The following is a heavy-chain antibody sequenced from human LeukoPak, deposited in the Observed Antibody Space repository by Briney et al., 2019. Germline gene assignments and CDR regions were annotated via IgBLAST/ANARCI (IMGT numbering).Heavy chain of an antibody. Sequence: SVKVSCKASGGTFSIYAISWVRQAPGQGLEWMGGIIPIFGTANYAQKFQGRVTITTDESTSTAYMELSSLRSEDTAVYYCARDQSQPYYYDSSGYWNWFDPWGQGTLVTVSS. CDR1: GGTFSIYA. V-gene: IGHV1-69*05. D-gene: IGHD3-22*01. CDR2: IIPIFGTA. CDR3: ARDQSQPYYYDSSGYWNWFDP. J-gene: IGHJ5*02.